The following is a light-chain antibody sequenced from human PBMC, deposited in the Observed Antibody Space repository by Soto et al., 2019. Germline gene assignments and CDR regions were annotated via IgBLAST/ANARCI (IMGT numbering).Light chain of an antibody. CDR1: TGDIDSYNS. CDR3: TSYTTTNTLV. J-gene: IGLJ2*01. Sequence: QAVVTQPASVSGSPGQSITISCTGTTGDIDSYNSVSWYQQHPGKAPKLMIYEVTHRPSGAPDRFSGSKSDNTASLTISGLQPEDEADYYCTSYTTTNTLVFGGGTKLTVL. CDR2: EVT. V-gene: IGLV2-14*01.